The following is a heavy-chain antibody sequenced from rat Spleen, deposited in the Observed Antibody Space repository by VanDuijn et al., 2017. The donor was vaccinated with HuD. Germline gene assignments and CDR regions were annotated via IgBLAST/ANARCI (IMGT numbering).Heavy chain of an antibody. CDR2: INDAGST. D-gene: IGHD1-2*01. J-gene: IGHJ1*01. V-gene: IGHV3-3*01. CDR3: ARAAMNWYFDF. Sequence: EVQLQESGPGLVKPSQSLSLTCSVTGSSIASGYGWNWIGKFPGNKLEWMGYINDAGSTIYRPTLKSQISITRDTSKNQFFLQLTSVTTEDTATYYCARAAMNWYFDFWGPGTMVTVSS. CDR1: GSSIASGYG.